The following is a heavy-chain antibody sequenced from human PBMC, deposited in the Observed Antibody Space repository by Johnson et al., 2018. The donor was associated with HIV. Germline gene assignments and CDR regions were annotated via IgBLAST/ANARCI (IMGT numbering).Heavy chain of an antibody. V-gene: IGHV3-30*04. CDR1: VFTFSNYA. Sequence: QVQLVESGGGLVQPGGSLRLSCAASVFTFSNYAMHWVRQAPGKGLEWVAVISFDGNNKYYADSVKGRLTISRDNSKNSLFLQMNSLRAEDTAVYYCARARGWEYAFDLWGQGTMVTVSS. CDR3: ARARGWEYAFDL. D-gene: IGHD1-26*01. J-gene: IGHJ3*01. CDR2: ISFDGNNK.